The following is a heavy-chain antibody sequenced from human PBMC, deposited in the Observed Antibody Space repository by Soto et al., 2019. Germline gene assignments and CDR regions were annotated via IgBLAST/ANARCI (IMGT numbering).Heavy chain of an antibody. CDR1: GFTFSSYS. CDR2: ISSSSSTR. V-gene: IGHV3-48*02. CDR3: ARRSDGDSSSWCAFDI. Sequence: GGSLRLSCAASGFTFSSYSMNWVRQAPGKGLEWVSYISSSSSTRYYADSVKGRFTISRDNAKNSLYLQMSSLRDEDTAVYYCARRSDGDSSSWCAFDIWGQGTMVTVSS. J-gene: IGHJ3*02. D-gene: IGHD6-13*01.